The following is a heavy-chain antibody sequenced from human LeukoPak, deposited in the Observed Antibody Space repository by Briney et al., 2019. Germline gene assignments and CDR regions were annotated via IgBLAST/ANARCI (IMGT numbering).Heavy chain of an antibody. CDR2: ISAYNGNT. J-gene: IGHJ4*02. Sequence: ASVKVSCTASGYTFTSYGISWVRQAPGQGLEWMGWISAYNGNTNYAQKLQGRVTMTTDTSTNTAYMELRSLRSEDTAVYYCARDGITGTTPDYWGQGTLVTVSS. CDR3: ARDGITGTTPDY. CDR1: GYTFTSYG. D-gene: IGHD1-7*01. V-gene: IGHV1-18*01.